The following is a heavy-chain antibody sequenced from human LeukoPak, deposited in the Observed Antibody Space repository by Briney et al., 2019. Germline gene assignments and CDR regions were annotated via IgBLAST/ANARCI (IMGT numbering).Heavy chain of an antibody. CDR1: RGTFSSYA. J-gene: IGHJ5*02. D-gene: IGHD2-2*01. V-gene: IGHV1-69*13. Sequence: GASVKVSCKASRGTFSSYAISWVRQAPGQGLDWMGGIIPIFGTANYAQKFQGRVTITPDESTSTAYMELSSLRSEDTAVYYCARGWAPGDIVVVPAAPFDPWGQGTLVTVSS. CDR3: ARGWAPGDIVVVPAAPFDP. CDR2: IIPIFGTA.